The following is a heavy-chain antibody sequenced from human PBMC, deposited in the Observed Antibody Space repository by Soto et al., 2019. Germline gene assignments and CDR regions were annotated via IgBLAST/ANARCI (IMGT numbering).Heavy chain of an antibody. V-gene: IGHV3-13*04. J-gene: IGHJ2*01. CDR2: IGAGADT. CDR3: AREIVDTVTTCWPFDL. D-gene: IGHD4-17*01. Sequence: QLVESGGHLVQPGGSLKVSCAASGFSFSTSDMHWVRQPPGRGLEWVSAIGAGADTYYADSVKGRFTISRENAKNALFLQMNSLRVEDTAVYYCAREIVDTVTTCWPFDLWGRGTLVTVSS. CDR1: GFSFSTSD.